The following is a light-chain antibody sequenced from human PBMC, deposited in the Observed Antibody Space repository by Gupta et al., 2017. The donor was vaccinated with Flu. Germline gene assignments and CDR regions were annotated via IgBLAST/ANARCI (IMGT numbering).Light chain of an antibody. Sequence: SSELTQDPAVSVALGQTVRITCQGDSLRSYYASWYQQKPGQAPVLVIYGKNNRPSGIPDRFSGSSSGNTASLTINGAQAEDEADDYCNSRDSSGNHYVFGTGTKVTVL. CDR1: SLRSYY. CDR3: NSRDSSGNHYV. J-gene: IGLJ1*01. V-gene: IGLV3-19*01. CDR2: GKN.